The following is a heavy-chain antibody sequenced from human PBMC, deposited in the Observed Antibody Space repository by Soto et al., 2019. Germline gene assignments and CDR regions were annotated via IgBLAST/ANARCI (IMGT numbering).Heavy chain of an antibody. D-gene: IGHD5-12*01. CDR3: ARGLGRDGYNWGDYYYGMDV. CDR2: INPSGGST. CDR1: GYTFTSYY. J-gene: IGHJ6*02. Sequence: ASVKVSCKASGYTFTSYYMHWVRQAPGQGLEWMGIINPSGGSTSYAQKFQGRVTMTRDTSTSTVYMELSSLRSEDTAVYYCARGLGRDGYNWGDYYYGMDVWGQGTTVTVSS. V-gene: IGHV1-46*01.